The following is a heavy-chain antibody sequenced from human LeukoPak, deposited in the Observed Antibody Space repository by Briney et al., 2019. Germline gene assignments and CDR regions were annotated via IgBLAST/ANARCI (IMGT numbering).Heavy chain of an antibody. CDR2: ISAYNVNT. Sequence: ASVKVSCKASGYTFTNYGISWVRQAPGQGLEWMGWISAYNVNTNYARKLQGRVTMTTDTSTSTAYMELRRLRSDDTAVYYCARDPESSGWYGGYYFDYWGQGTLVTVPS. J-gene: IGHJ4*02. CDR1: GYTFTNYG. V-gene: IGHV1-18*04. D-gene: IGHD6-19*01. CDR3: ARDPESSGWYGGYYFDY.